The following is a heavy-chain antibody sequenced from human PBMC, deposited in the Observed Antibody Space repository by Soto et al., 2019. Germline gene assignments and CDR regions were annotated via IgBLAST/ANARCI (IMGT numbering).Heavy chain of an antibody. V-gene: IGHV5-51*03. Sequence: EVQLVQSGAEVKKAGESLKISCQGSGYNFAKSWIAWVRQMPGKGLEYMGIIYPDDSETRYSPSFQGQVTISADKSISPAFLQWSGLKASDTAMYYCARRDLDWFDPWGQGTLVTVSS. J-gene: IGHJ5*02. CDR2: IYPDDSET. CDR1: GYNFAKSW. CDR3: ARRDLDWFDP.